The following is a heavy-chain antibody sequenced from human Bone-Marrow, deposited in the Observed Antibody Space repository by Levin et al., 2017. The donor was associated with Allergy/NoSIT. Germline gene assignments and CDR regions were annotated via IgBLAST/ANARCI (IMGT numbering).Heavy chain of an antibody. J-gene: IGHJ4*02. Sequence: GASVKVSCAASGFTFSSYSMNWVRQAPGKGLEWVSYISSGGGTIYYADSVKGRFTISRDNAKNSLYLQMNSLRAEGTSVYYCARPYSSGWYPPDYWGQGTLVTVSS. CDR3: ARPYSSGWYPPDY. CDR2: ISSGGGTI. D-gene: IGHD6-19*01. V-gene: IGHV3-48*01. CDR1: GFTFSSYS.